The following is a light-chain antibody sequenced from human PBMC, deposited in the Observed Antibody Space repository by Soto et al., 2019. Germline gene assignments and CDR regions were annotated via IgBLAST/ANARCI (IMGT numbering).Light chain of an antibody. J-gene: IGLJ3*02. CDR2: LNSDGNH. CDR3: QTWGTGPWV. Sequence: QPVLTQSPSASASLGASVKLTCTLSSGHSNYAIAWHQQQPEKGPRYLMKLNSDGNHSKGDGIPDRFSGSSSGAERYLTTSSLQSEDEADYYCQTWGTGPWVFGGGTKLTVL. V-gene: IGLV4-69*01. CDR1: SGHSNYA.